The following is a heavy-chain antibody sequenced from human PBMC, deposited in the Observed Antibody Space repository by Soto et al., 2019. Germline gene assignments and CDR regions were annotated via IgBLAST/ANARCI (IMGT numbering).Heavy chain of an antibody. Sequence: VSCKTSGYTFSNYDFSWVRQAPGQGLEWMGWVSNKNGVTNYAEKFRDRVTMTTDTSTNTIYMELRSLRSDDTAVYFCARERLNTGWYGFDHWGQGTQVTVSS. D-gene: IGHD2-8*02. CDR1: GYTFSNYD. V-gene: IGHV1-18*04. J-gene: IGHJ4*02. CDR3: ARERLNTGWYGFDH. CDR2: VSNKNGVT.